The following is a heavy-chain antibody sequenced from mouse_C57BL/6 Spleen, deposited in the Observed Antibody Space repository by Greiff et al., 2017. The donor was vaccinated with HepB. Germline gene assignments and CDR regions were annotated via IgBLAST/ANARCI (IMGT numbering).Heavy chain of an antibody. J-gene: IGHJ1*03. CDR1: GYTFTSYW. Sequence: QVQLQQPGAELVKPGASVKLSCKASGYTFTSYWMHWVKQRPGQGLEWIGMIHPNSGSTNYNEKFTSKATLTVDKSSSTAYMQLSSLTSGDSAVYYCARGGLLLRAHWYFDVWRTGTTVTVSS. CDR2: IHPNSGST. CDR3: ARGGLLLRAHWYFDV. V-gene: IGHV1-64*01. D-gene: IGHD1-1*01.